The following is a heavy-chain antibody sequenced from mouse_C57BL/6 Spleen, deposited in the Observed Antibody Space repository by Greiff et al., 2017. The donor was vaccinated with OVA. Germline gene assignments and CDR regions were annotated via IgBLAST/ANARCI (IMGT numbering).Heavy chain of an antibody. J-gene: IGHJ1*03. CDR1: GFNIKDDY. Sequence: VQLQQSGAELVRPGASVKLSCTASGFNIKDDYMHWVKQRPEQGLEWIGWIDPENGDTEYASKFQGKATITADTSSHTAYLQLSSLTSEDTAVYYCTHYGNYWYFDVWGTGTTVTVSS. D-gene: IGHD2-1*01. CDR2: IDPENGDT. CDR3: THYGNYWYFDV. V-gene: IGHV14-4*01.